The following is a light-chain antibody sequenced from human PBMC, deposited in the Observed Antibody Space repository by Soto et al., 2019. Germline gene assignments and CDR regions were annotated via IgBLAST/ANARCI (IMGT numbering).Light chain of an antibody. CDR3: SSYSDTNIYV. J-gene: IGLJ1*01. CDR2: NVN. Sequence: QSVLTQPASVSGSPGQSITISCTGTSSDVGGYNYVSWYQQHPGKAPKLMIYNVNGRPSGVPRRFSGSKSGNTASLTVSGLQAVDEADYYCSSYSDTNIYVFGTGTKVTVL. V-gene: IGLV2-8*01. CDR1: SSDVGGYNY.